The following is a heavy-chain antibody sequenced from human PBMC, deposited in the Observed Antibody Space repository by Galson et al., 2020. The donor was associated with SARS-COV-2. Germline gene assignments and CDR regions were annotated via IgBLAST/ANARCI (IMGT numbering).Heavy chain of an antibody. CDR2: IYSGGST. D-gene: IGHD3-10*01. J-gene: IGHJ4*02. Sequence: GGSLRLSCAASGFTVSSNYMSWVRQAPGKGLEWVSVIYSGGSTYYADSVKGRFTISRDNSKNTLYLQMNSLRAEDTSVYYCAINYYGSGSYFDYWGQGTLVTVSS. V-gene: IGHV3-53*01. CDR1: GFTVSSNY. CDR3: AINYYGSGSYFDY.